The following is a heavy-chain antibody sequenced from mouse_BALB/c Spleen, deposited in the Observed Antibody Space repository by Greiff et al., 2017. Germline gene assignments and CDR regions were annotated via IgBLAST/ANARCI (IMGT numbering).Heavy chain of an antibody. D-gene: IGHD2-3*01. CDR3: ARGEGYSLAY. Sequence: VQLQQSGAELVRPGSSVKISCKASGYAFSSYWMNWVKQRPGQGLEWIGQIYPGDGDTNYNGKFKGKATLTADKSSSTAYMQLSSLTSEDSAVYFCARGEGYSLAYWGQGTLVTVSA. CDR2: IYPGDGDT. V-gene: IGHV1-80*01. CDR1: GYAFSSYW. J-gene: IGHJ3*01.